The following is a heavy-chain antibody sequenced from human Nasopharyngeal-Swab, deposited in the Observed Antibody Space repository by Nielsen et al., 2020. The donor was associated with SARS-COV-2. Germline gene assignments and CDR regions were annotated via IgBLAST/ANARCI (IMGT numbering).Heavy chain of an antibody. J-gene: IGHJ3*02. CDR2: TYYRSKWYN. V-gene: IGHV6-1*01. CDR1: GDSASSNSAA. CDR3: ARVHWDLGAFDI. Sequence: SETLSLTCAISGDSASSNSAAWNWIRQSPSRGLEWLGRTYYRSKWYNDYAVSVKSRITINPDTSKNQSSLQLNSVTPEDTAVYYCARVHWDLGAFDIWGQGTMVTVSS. D-gene: IGHD7-27*01.